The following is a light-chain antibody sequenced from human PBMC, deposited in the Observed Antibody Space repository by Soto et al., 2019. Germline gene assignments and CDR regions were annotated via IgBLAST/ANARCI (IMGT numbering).Light chain of an antibody. V-gene: IGLV1-44*01. Sequence: QSVLTQPPSASGTPGQRVTISCSGSSSNIGSKTVNWYQQFPGTAPXLLXYSNNQRXSGVXXXFSXSXXXXXXXXAXSGLXSEDEADYYCAAWDDSLNGPVFGGGTKLTVL. CDR2: SNN. CDR3: AAWDDSLNGPV. J-gene: IGLJ3*02. CDR1: SSNIGSKT.